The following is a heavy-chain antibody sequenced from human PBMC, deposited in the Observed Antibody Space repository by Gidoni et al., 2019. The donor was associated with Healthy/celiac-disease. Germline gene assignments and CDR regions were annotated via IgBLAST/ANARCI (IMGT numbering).Heavy chain of an antibody. D-gene: IGHD2-21*02. Sequence: EWIGYIYYSGSTYYNPSLKRRVTISVDTSKNQFSLKLSSVTAADTAVYYCARVWTATRGWFDPWGQGTLVTVSS. V-gene: IGHV4-31*02. CDR3: ARVWTATRGWFDP. CDR2: IYYSGST. J-gene: IGHJ5*02.